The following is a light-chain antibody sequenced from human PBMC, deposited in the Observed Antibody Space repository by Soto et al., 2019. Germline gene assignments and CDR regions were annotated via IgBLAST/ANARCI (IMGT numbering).Light chain of an antibody. CDR1: SSDVGGYNY. CDR2: EVS. CDR3: SSYTSSSTYV. V-gene: IGLV2-14*01. J-gene: IGLJ1*01. Sequence: QSALTQPASVSGSPGQSITISCTGTSSDVGGYNYLSGYQQHPGKAPKLMIYEVSNRPSGVSNRCSGSRSGNTASLTISGLQAEDEADYYCSSYTSSSTYVFGTGTKLAAL.